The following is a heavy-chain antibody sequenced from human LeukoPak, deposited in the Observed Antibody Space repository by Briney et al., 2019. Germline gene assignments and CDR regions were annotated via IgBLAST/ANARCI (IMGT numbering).Heavy chain of an antibody. J-gene: IGHJ5*02. CDR3: AREGSPGGYYGS. Sequence: TGGSLRLSCAASGFTFGDYGMSWVRQAPGKGLEWVSGITWNGGSTGYADSVKGRFTISRDNAKNSLYLQMNSLRAEDTALYHCAREGSPGGYYGSWGQGTLVTVSS. V-gene: IGHV3-20*01. CDR2: ITWNGGST. CDR1: GFTFGDYG. D-gene: IGHD3-10*01.